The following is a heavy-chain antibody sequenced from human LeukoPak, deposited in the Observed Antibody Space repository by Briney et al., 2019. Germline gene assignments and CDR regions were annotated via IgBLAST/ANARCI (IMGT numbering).Heavy chain of an antibody. D-gene: IGHD5-24*01. V-gene: IGHV3-74*01. CDR1: GFTFSNYW. Sequence: PGGSLRLSCAASGFTFSNYWMHSVRQAPGKGLVWVSRINSDGSTTTYADSVKGRFTISRDNAKNTLYLQMNSLRAEDTAVYYCARSRVEMATSLLDYWGQGTLVTVSS. CDR3: ARSRVEMATSLLDY. CDR2: INSDGSTT. J-gene: IGHJ4*02.